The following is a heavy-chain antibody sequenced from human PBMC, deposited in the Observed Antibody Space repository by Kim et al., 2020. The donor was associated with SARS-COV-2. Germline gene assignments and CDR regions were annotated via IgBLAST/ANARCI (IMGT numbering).Heavy chain of an antibody. Sequence: ASVKVSCKASGYTFTSYAMHWVRQAPGQRLEWMGWINAGNGNTKYSQKFQGRVTITRDTSASTAYMELSSLRSEDTAVYYCAREGINTAMVPIGLRYYGMDVGGQGTTVTVSS. V-gene: IGHV1-3*01. CDR3: AREGINTAMVPIGLRYYGMDV. CDR2: INAGNGNT. CDR1: GYTFTSYA. J-gene: IGHJ6*02. D-gene: IGHD5-18*01.